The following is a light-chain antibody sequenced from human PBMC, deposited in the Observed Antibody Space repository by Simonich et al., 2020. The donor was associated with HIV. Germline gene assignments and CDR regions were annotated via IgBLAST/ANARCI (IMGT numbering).Light chain of an antibody. Sequence: SYELTQRPSVSVSPGQTARITCSGDALPKKYAYWYQQKSGQAPVLVILDDTKRPSGIPEGFSGASSGTTATLTISGAQVEDEADYYCYSTDNSGNHRLFGGGTKLTVL. J-gene: IGLJ2*01. CDR3: YSTDNSGNHRL. V-gene: IGLV3-10*01. CDR2: DDT. CDR1: ALPKKY.